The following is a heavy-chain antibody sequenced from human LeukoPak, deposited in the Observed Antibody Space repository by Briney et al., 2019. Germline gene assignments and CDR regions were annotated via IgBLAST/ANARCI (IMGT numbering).Heavy chain of an antibody. D-gene: IGHD1-1*01. V-gene: IGHV1-2*02. CDR3: ARGWDNWDY. CDR1: GYTLTELS. Sequence: ASVKVSCKVSGYTLTELSMHWVRQAPGQGFEWMGWIDPNSGGTNYVEKFLGRVTMTRDTSMSTAYMELSRLRSDDTAVYYCARGWDNWDYWGQGTLVTVSS. J-gene: IGHJ4*02. CDR2: IDPNSGGT.